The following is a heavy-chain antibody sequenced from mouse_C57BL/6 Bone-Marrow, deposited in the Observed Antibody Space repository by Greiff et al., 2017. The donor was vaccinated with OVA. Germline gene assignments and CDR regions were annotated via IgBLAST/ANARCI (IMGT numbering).Heavy chain of an antibody. Sequence: LQESGAELARPGASVKLSCKASGYTFTSYGISWVKQRTGQGLEWIGEIYPRSGNTYYNEKFKGKATLTADKSSSTAYMELRSLTSEDSAVYFCARRRAYHTLFDYWGQGTTLTVSS. V-gene: IGHV1-81*01. D-gene: IGHD2-12*01. J-gene: IGHJ2*01. CDR3: ARRRAYHTLFDY. CDR1: GYTFTSYG. CDR2: IYPRSGNT.